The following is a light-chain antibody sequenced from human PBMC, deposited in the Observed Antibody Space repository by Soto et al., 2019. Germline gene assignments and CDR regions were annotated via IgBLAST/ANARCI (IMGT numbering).Light chain of an antibody. CDR1: SSDVGGYNY. CDR2: EVS. J-gene: IGLJ1*01. V-gene: IGLV2-14*01. Sequence: QSALTQPASVSGSPGQSITISCTGTSSDVGGYNYVSWYQQHPGKVPKLMIYEVSNRPSGVSNRFSGSKSGNTASLTISGLQAEDEADYYCSSYTSSSTSPYVFGTGTKLTVL. CDR3: SSYTSSSTSPYV.